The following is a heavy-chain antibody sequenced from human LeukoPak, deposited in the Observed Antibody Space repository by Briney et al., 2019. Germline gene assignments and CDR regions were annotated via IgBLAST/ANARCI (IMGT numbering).Heavy chain of an antibody. CDR1: GFTLSSYW. CDR3: ARAGYSFDSPNYFDY. D-gene: IGHD5-18*01. Sequence: GSLRLSCAASGFTLSSYWMTWVRQAPGKGLEWVSVISDSGGTTYYADSVKGRFTISRDNAKNSLYLQMNSLRAEDTAVYYCARAGYSFDSPNYFDYWGQGTLVTVSS. CDR2: ISDSGGTT. V-gene: IGHV3-23*01. J-gene: IGHJ4*02.